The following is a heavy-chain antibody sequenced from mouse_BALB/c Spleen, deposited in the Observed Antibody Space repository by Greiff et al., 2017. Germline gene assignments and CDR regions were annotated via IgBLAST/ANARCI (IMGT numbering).Heavy chain of an antibody. CDR1: GFAFSSYD. J-gene: IGHJ3*01. CDR2: ISSGGGST. Sequence: EVKLMESGGGLVKPGGSLKLSCAASGFAFSSYDMSWVRQTPEKRLEWVAYISSGGGSTYYPDTVKGRFTISRDNAKNTLYLQMSSLKSEDTAMYYCARSYGNYDAYWGQGTLVTVSA. D-gene: IGHD2-10*02. V-gene: IGHV5-12-1*01. CDR3: ARSYGNYDAY.